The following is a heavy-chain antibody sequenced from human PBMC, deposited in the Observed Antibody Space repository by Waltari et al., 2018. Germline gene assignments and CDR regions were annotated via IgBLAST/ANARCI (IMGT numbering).Heavy chain of an antibody. D-gene: IGHD3-10*01. J-gene: IGHJ4*02. V-gene: IGHV4-34*01. CDR3: ARVSMVRGVNFDY. CDR1: GGSFSGSY. Sequence: QVQLQQWGAGLLKPSETLSLTCAVYGGSFSGSYWSWIRQPPGKGLEWIGEINHSGSTNYNPSLKSRVTISVDTSKNQFSLKLSSVTAADTAVYYCARVSMVRGVNFDYWGQGTLVTVSS. CDR2: INHSGST.